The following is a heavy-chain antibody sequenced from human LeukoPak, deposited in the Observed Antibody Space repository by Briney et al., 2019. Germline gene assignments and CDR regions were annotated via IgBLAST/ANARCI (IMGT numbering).Heavy chain of an antibody. D-gene: IGHD1-26*01. J-gene: IGHJ4*02. CDR2: ISAYNGNT. Sequence: ASVKVSCKASGYTFTSYGISWVRQAPGQGLEWMGWISAYNGNTNYAQKLQGRVTMTTDTSTSTAYMELRSLRSEDTAVYYCASGIVGATTSPFDYWGQGTLVTVSS. CDR1: GYTFTSYG. V-gene: IGHV1-18*01. CDR3: ASGIVGATTSPFDY.